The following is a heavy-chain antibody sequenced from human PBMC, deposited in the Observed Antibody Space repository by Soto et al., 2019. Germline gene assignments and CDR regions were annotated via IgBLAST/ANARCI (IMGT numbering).Heavy chain of an antibody. Sequence: EVQLVESGGGLVQPGGSLRLSCAASGFTVSSNYMSWVRQAPGKGLEWVSVIYSGGSTYYADSVRGRFTISRDNSKNTLYLQMNSLRAEDTAVYYCARAGRIAAAGTGVAYWGQGTLVTVSS. CDR2: IYSGGST. V-gene: IGHV3-66*01. D-gene: IGHD6-13*01. CDR3: ARAGRIAAAGTGVAY. CDR1: GFTVSSNY. J-gene: IGHJ4*02.